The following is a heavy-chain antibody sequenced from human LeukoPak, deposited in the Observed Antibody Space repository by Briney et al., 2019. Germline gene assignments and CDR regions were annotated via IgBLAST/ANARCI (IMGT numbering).Heavy chain of an antibody. D-gene: IGHD6-13*01. Sequence: GGSLRLSCAASGFTFSGYSMNWIRQAPGKGLEWVSFISSSSSYIYYADSAKGRFTISRDNAKNSLYLQMNSLGAEDTAVYYCARAPITREYSSSWDAFDIWGQGTKVTVSS. CDR1: GFTFSGYS. CDR3: ARAPITREYSSSWDAFDI. J-gene: IGHJ3*02. CDR2: ISSSSSYI. V-gene: IGHV3-21*01.